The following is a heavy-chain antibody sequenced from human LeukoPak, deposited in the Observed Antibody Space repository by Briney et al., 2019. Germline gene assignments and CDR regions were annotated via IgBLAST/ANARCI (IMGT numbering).Heavy chain of an antibody. CDR2: IRYDGNKE. CDR1: GFDFWNFA. CDR3: ARDVNLKQLAD. Sequence: GGSLRLSCAASGFDFWNFAMHWVRQAPGKGLEWMAFIRYDGNKEDYADSVKGRFTVSKDDSKNTVYLLMSSLRPEDTAVYYCARDVNLKQLADWGQGTLVTVSS. D-gene: IGHD6-6*01. V-gene: IGHV3-30*02. J-gene: IGHJ4*02.